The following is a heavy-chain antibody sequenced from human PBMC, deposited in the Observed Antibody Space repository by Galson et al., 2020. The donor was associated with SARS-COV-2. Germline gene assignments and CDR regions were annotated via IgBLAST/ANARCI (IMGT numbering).Heavy chain of an antibody. J-gene: IGHJ5*02. Sequence: GGSLRLSCAASGFTFSRYALAWVRQAPGKGLEWVSGISGGGGSTYYVDSVKGRFTISRDTSQNTVHLQMSDLRAEDTAVYYCAKDRGNDYGVQLDLWGLGTLVTVSS. D-gene: IGHD4-17*01. CDR2: ISGGGGST. V-gene: IGHV3-23*01. CDR1: GFTFSRYA. CDR3: AKDRGNDYGVQLDL.